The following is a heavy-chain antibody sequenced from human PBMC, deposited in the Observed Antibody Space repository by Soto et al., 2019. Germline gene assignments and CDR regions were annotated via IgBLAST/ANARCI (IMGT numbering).Heavy chain of an antibody. J-gene: IGHJ3*02. D-gene: IGHD2-15*01. Sequence: PGGSLRLSCAASGFTFSTYAMSWVRQAPGKGLDWVSAISPSGVSTYYADFVEGRFSISRDKNTVYLEMNSLRAEDTAIYYCAKSGPFGYDAFDIWGQGTMLTVSS. CDR1: GFTFSTYA. CDR3: AKSGPFGYDAFDI. CDR2: ISPSGVST. V-gene: IGHV3-23*01.